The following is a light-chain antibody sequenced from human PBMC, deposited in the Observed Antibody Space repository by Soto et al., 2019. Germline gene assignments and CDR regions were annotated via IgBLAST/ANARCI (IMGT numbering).Light chain of an antibody. CDR3: QPYNNWPLT. CDR2: GTS. Sequence: IVLTQSPATLSLSPLERATRCCRASQTLSSYLAWYQQKPGQAPRLLIYGTSTRASGIPARFSGSGSGTEFTLTISSLQSEDFAIYYCQPYNNWPLTFGGGTKVDIK. CDR1: QTLSSY. J-gene: IGKJ4*01. V-gene: IGKV3-15*01.